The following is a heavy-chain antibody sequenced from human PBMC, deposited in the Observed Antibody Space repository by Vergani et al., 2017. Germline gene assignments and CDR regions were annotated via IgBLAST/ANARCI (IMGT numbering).Heavy chain of an antibody. D-gene: IGHD5-18*01. CDR3: ARVDTETNGHLYYYYYMDV. CDR2: SDHTGRP. Sequence: QVQLQQWGGGLLKPSETLSLTCVVNGGPFTSYHWTWIRQSPGEGLEWVGDSDHTGRPDYNPSLKSRLTMSLDKSRNQFSLTLNSVTATDTAIYFCARVDTETNGHLYYYYYMDVWGQGTAVTVS. V-gene: IGHV4-34*01. J-gene: IGHJ6*03. CDR1: GGPFTSYH.